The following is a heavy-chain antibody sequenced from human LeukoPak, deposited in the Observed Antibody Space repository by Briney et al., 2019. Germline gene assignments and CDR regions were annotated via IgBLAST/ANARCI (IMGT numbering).Heavy chain of an antibody. CDR3: ARKFDS. V-gene: IGHV4-34*01. J-gene: IGHJ5*01. CDR2: INHSGST. CDR1: GGSFSGYY. Sequence: SETLSLTCAVYGGSFSGYYWSWIRQPPGKGLEWIGEINHSGSTNYNPSLKSRVTISVDTSKNQFSLKLSSVTAADTAVYYCARKFDSWGQGTLVTVSS.